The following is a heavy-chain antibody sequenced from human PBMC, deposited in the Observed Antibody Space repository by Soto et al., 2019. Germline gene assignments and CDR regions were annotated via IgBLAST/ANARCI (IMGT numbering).Heavy chain of an antibody. V-gene: IGHV4-59*01. CDR2: IQNSGSS. J-gene: IGHJ4*02. CDR1: GGSISFYY. CDR3: ARGWASVSYFNY. D-gene: IGHD1-26*01. Sequence: SETLSLTCTVSGGSISFYYWNWIRQPPGKGLEWIGYIQNSGSSKYNPSLMSRVTISADTSKNQFSLKLNSVTAADTAVYYCARGWASVSYFNYWGQGTLVTVSS.